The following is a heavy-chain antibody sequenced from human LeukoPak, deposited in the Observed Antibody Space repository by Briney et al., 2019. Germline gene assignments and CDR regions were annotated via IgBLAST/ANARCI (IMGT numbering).Heavy chain of an antibody. CDR2: ISAYNGNT. D-gene: IGHD6-19*01. CDR1: GYTFTGYG. J-gene: IGHJ6*04. V-gene: IGHV1-18*04. Sequence: ASVKVSCKASGYTFTGYGISWVRQAPGQGLEWMGWISAYNGNTNYAQKLQGRVTMTTDTSTSTAYMELRSLRSDDTAVYYCARGRAGTNYYYGMDVWGKGTTVTVSS. CDR3: ARGRAGTNYYYGMDV.